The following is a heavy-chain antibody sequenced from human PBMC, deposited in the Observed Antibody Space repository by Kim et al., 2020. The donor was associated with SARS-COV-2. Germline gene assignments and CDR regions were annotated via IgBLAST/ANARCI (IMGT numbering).Heavy chain of an antibody. CDR3: ARDTVLRFLEWLLPFEGNGEYYFSS. J-gene: IGHJ4*02. CDR2: IAYDGSNK. Sequence: GGSLRLSCAASGFTFSSYAMHWVRQAPGKGLEWVAVIAYDGSNKYYADSVKGRFTISRDNSKNTLYLQMNSLRAEDTAVYYCARDTVLRFLEWLLPFEGNGEYYFSSWGQGTVVLVSA. CDR1: GFTFSSYA. D-gene: IGHD3-3*01. V-gene: IGHV3-30-3*01.